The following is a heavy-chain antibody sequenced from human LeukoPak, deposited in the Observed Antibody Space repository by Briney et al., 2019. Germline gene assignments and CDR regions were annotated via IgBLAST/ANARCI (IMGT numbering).Heavy chain of an antibody. CDR1: GFTFSSYA. J-gene: IGHJ6*02. D-gene: IGHD2-15*01. V-gene: IGHV3-23*01. Sequence: PGGSLRLSFAASGFTFSSYAMHWVRQAPGKGLEWVSAISGSGGSTYYADSVKGRFTISRDNSKNTLYLQMNSLRAEDAAVYYCAKDHCSGGSCYSGRDSLSYYYYGMDVWGQGTTVTVSS. CDR2: ISGSGGST. CDR3: AKDHCSGGSCYSGRDSLSYYYYGMDV.